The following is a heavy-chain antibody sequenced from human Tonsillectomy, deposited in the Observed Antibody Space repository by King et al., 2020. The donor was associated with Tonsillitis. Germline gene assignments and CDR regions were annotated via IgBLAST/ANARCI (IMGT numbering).Heavy chain of an antibody. CDR2: ISSSSSYI. CDR1: GFTFSSYS. J-gene: IGHJ6*02. CDR3: AIDSGAYDFWSGYIYGMDV. Sequence: VQLVESGGGLVKPGGSLRLSCAASGFTFSSYSMNWVRQAPGKGLEWVSSISSSSSYIYYADSVKGRFTISRDNAKNSLYLQMNSLRAEDTAVYYCAIDSGAYDFWSGYIYGMDVWGQGTTVTVSS. D-gene: IGHD3-3*01. V-gene: IGHV3-21*01.